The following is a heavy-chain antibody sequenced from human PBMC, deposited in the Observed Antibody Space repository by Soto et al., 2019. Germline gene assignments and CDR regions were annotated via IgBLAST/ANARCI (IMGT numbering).Heavy chain of an antibody. CDR3: ARGRGEFDA. J-gene: IGHJ5*02. CDR2: INHSGNT. CDR1: GASLSNNY. V-gene: IGHV4-34*01. Sequence: PSETLALTCAVSGASLSNNYCNCPRHPPGKGLKWIGEINHSGNTNYNPSLRSRLTISIDTSKNQLSLNLRSVSAADTAVYYCARGRGEFDAWGRGTLVTVSS. D-gene: IGHD2-21*01.